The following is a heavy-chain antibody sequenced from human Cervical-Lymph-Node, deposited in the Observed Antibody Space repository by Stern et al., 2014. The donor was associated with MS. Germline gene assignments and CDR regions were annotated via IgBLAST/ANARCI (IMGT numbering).Heavy chain of an antibody. J-gene: IGHJ4*02. CDR3: SKSTVTSLSDY. D-gene: IGHD4-17*01. CDR1: GFTFSSYA. Sequence: EVQLVESGGGLVQPGGSLRLSCAASGFTFSSYAMSWVRQAPGKGLEWVSAISGSGGSHYNADSVKGRFTISRDNYTKPLSLQMHNLRAEDTAVYYCSKSTVTSLSDYWGQGTLVTVSS. V-gene: IGHV3-23*04. CDR2: ISGSGGSH.